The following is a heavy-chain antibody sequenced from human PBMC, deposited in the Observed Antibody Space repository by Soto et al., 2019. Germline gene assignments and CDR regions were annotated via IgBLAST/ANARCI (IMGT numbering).Heavy chain of an antibody. J-gene: IGHJ4*02. D-gene: IGHD2-15*01. CDR3: ARSIGYCSGGSCFNTYYFDY. Sequence: QLQLQESGSGLVKPSQTLSLTCAVSGGSISSGGYSWSWIRQPPGKGLEWIGYIYHSGSTYYNPSLKSRVTISVDRSKNQFSLKLSSVTAADTAVYYCARSIGYCSGGSCFNTYYFDYWGQGTLVTVSS. V-gene: IGHV4-30-2*01. CDR2: IYHSGST. CDR1: GGSISSGGYS.